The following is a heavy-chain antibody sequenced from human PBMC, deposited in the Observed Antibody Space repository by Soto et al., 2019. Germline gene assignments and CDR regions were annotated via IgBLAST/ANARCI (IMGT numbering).Heavy chain of an antibody. D-gene: IGHD3-3*01. CDR2: INTYNGNT. V-gene: IGHV1-18*01. Sequence: ASVKVSCKTSGYTFTSYGITWVRQAPGQGLEWMGWINTYNGNTNYAQKLQGRVNMTTDTSTSTAYMELRSLRSDDTAVYYCARTEYISPIFVVLVRGAFDIWGQGTMVTVSS. J-gene: IGHJ3*02. CDR1: GYTFTSYG. CDR3: ARTEYISPIFVVLVRGAFDI.